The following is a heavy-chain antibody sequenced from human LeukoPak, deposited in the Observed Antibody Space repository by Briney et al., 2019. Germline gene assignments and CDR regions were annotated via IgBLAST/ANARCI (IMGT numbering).Heavy chain of an antibody. CDR2: ITSSSAK. D-gene: IGHD3-3*01. V-gene: IGHV3-48*01. CDR1: GFTFSTYS. Sequence: GSLRLSCVASGFTFSTYSMNWVRQAPGKGLEWVSYITSSSAKYYADSVKGRFTISRDNAENSLYLQMNSLRAEDTAVYYCTAPLTQIFGVVIAEFDYWGQGTLVTVSS. CDR3: TAPLTQIFGVVIAEFDY. J-gene: IGHJ4*02.